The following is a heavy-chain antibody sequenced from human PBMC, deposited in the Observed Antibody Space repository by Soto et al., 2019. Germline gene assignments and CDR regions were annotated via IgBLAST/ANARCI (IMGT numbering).Heavy chain of an antibody. V-gene: IGHV3-23*01. Sequence: EVQLLESGGGLVQPGGSLRLSCAASGFSLSTYAMSWVRQAPRKGLEWVSGISGSGGTTTYYADSVKGRFTTSRDNSKNRLYLQMDSLRVEDTAVHYCVVGATTGRVDSWGQGTLVTVSS. CDR3: VVGATTGRVDS. CDR2: ISGSGGTTT. CDR1: GFSLSTYA. D-gene: IGHD1-26*01. J-gene: IGHJ4*02.